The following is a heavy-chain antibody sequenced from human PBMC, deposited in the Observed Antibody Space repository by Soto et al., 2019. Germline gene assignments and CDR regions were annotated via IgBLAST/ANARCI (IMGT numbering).Heavy chain of an antibody. J-gene: IGHJ6*02. V-gene: IGHV4-4*07. D-gene: IGHD1-26*01. Sequence: QVQLQESGPGLVKPSETLSLTCNVSGGSIRSYYWSWVRQPAGKPLEWIGRIYTSGSTNYNPSLKSQVKKSVDTSKNQFTLEVNSVTAADASDYYCAREGASGFGIDAWGLGTTVTVSS. CDR3: AREGASGFGIDA. CDR2: IYTSGST. CDR1: GGSIRSYY.